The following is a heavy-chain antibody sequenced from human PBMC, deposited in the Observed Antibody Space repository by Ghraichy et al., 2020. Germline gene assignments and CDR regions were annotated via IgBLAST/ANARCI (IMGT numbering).Heavy chain of an antibody. Sequence: LTCAASGFTFSASWMTWVRQAPGRGLEWVANIMEDGSKTYYVDSVKGRFTISRDNAKNSLYLQMNSLSAEDTAVYYCVRSLYDSGWYPDYFDSWGQGTLVTVSS. CDR3: VRSLYDSGWYPDYFDS. V-gene: IGHV3-7*01. D-gene: IGHD6-19*01. J-gene: IGHJ4*02. CDR1: GFTFSASW. CDR2: IMEDGSKT.